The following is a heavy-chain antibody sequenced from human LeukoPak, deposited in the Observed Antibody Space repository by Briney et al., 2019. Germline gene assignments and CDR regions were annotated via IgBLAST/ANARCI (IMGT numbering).Heavy chain of an antibody. D-gene: IGHD4-17*01. CDR3: AKDMTTVTHGAFDT. CDR2: ISSSSSYI. CDR1: GFTFSSYS. Sequence: GGSLRLSCAASGFTFSSYSMNWVRQAPGKGLEWVSSISSSSSYIYYADSVKGRFTISRDNAKNSLYLQMNSLRAEDTALYYCAKDMTTVTHGAFDTWGQGTMVTVSS. V-gene: IGHV3-21*04. J-gene: IGHJ3*02.